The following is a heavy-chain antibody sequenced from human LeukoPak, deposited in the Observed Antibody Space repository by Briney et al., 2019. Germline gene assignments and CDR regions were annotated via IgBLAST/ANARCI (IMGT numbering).Heavy chain of an antibody. CDR1: GYTLTELS. V-gene: IGHV1-24*01. CDR3: ATDSGDYVRAFDY. D-gene: IGHD4-17*01. J-gene: IGHJ4*02. CDR2: FDPEDGET. Sequence: APVKVSCKVYGYTLTELSMHWVRQAPGKGLEWMGGFDPEDGETIYAQKFQGRVTMTEDTSTDTAYMELSSLRSEDTAVYYCATDSGDYVRAFDYWGQGTLVTVSS.